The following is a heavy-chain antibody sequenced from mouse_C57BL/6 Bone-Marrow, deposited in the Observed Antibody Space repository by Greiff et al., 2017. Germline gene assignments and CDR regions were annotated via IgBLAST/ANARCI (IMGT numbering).Heavy chain of an antibody. V-gene: IGHV1-62-2*01. CDR2: FYPGSGST. CDR3: ARHEVGFVDY. Sequence: LVESGAELVKPGASVKLSCKASGYTFTEYTIHWVKQRSGQGLEWIGWFYPGSGSTKYHEKFKDKATLTADKSSNTVYMELSRLTSEDSAVYYCARHEVGFVDYWGQGTTLTVTS. CDR1: GYTFTEYT. J-gene: IGHJ2*01.